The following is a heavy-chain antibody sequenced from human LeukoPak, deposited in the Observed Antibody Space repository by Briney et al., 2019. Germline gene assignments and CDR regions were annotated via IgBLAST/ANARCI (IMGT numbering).Heavy chain of an antibody. J-gene: IGHJ6*02. Sequence: GGSLRLSCGDSGFSFSSYCMNWVRQAPGKGLEWVSSISSSDTYIYYADSVKGRFTVSRDNAKNSLYLQMSNLRAEDTAVYFCARGGGLDVWGQGATVTVSS. D-gene: IGHD3-16*01. CDR3: ARGGGLDV. V-gene: IGHV3-21*04. CDR1: GFSFSSYC. CDR2: ISSSDTYI.